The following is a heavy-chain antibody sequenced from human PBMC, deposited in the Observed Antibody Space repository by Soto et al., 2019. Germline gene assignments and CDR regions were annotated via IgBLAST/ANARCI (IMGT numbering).Heavy chain of an antibody. J-gene: IGHJ5*02. Sequence: GGSLRLSCAASGFTFRSFTMNWVRQAPGKGLEWVSTISSNSAYIYYTDALRGRFTISRDNAKNSLHLRMNSLRAEDTAVYYCTRDASRDSSARGWFDPWGPGTLVTVSS. D-gene: IGHD6-13*01. V-gene: IGHV3-21*01. CDR1: GFTFRSFT. CDR3: TRDASRDSSARGWFDP. CDR2: ISSNSAYI.